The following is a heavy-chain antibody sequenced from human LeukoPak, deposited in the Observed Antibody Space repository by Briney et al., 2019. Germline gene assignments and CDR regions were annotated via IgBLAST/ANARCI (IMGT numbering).Heavy chain of an antibody. D-gene: IGHD3-10*01. CDR2: IYYSGST. CDR1: GGSISSSSYY. V-gene: IGHV4-39*07. J-gene: IGHJ5*02. CDR3: ARGREKYYGSGTYSDWFDP. Sequence: PSETLSLTCTVPGGSISSSSYYWGWIRQPPGKGLEWIGSIYYSGSTYYNPSLKSRVTISVDTSKNQFSLKLSSVTAADTAVYYCARGREKYYGSGTYSDWFDPWGQGTLVTVSS.